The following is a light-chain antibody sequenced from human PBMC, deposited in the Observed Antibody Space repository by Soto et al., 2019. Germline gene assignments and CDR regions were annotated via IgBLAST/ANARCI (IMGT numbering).Light chain of an antibody. V-gene: IGKV3-20*01. J-gene: IGKJ2*01. Sequence: EIVLTQSPGTLCLSPGERATLSCRASQSVSSSYVAWYQQKPGQAPRLLIYAASTRATGIPDRFSGSGSGTDFTLTISRLEPEDFAVYYCQQYGSSQYTFGQGTKLEIK. CDR2: AAS. CDR1: QSVSSSY. CDR3: QQYGSSQYT.